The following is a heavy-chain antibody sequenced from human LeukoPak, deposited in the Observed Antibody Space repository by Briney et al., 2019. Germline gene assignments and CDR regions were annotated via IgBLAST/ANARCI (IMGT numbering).Heavy chain of an antibody. CDR3: ARGVYIAAAQYGY. V-gene: IGHV4-59*01. Sequence: SETLSLTCTVSGGSLSSYYWSWIRQPPGKGLEWIGYIYYSGTTNYNPSLKSRVTISVDTSKNQFSLKLSSVTAADTAVYYCARGVYIAAAQYGYWGQGTLVSVSS. CDR2: IYYSGTT. CDR1: GGSLSSYY. D-gene: IGHD6-13*01. J-gene: IGHJ4*02.